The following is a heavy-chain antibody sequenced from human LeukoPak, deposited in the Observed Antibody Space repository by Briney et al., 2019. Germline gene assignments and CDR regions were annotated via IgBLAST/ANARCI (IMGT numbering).Heavy chain of an antibody. D-gene: IGHD3-10*01. J-gene: IGHJ5*02. CDR2: INHSGST. CDR1: GGSFSGYY. Sequence: PSETLSLTCAVYGGSFSGYYWSWIRQLPGKGLEWIGEINHSGSTNYNPSLKSRVTISVDTSKNQFSLKLSSVTAADTAVYYCARYRNYYGSGPTGNPWGQGTLVTVSS. CDR3: ARYRNYYGSGPTGNP. V-gene: IGHV4-34*01.